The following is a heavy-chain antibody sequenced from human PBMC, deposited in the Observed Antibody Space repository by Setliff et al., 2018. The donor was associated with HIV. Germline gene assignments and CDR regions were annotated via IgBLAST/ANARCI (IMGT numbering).Heavy chain of an antibody. CDR3: ARVRFSFNNVRCFDL. J-gene: IGHJ2*01. CDR1: RGSFSHYY. V-gene: IGHV4-34*01. Sequence: LSLTCAVYRGSFSHYYWTWIRQSPGKGLEWIAEINQERTTFYNPSLKSRLIMSLDTSRNEVSLRLNSVAAADTATYFCARVRFSFNNVRCFDLWGPGTRVTVSS. CDR2: INQERTT. D-gene: IGHD1-20*01.